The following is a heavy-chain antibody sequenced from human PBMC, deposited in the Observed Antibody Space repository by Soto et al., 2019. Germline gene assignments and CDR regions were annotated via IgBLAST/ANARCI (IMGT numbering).Heavy chain of an antibody. CDR1: GFTFSSYG. CDR3: AKGEDYYYDSSGYYF. CDR2: ISYDGSNK. V-gene: IGHV3-30*18. Sequence: VGSLRLSCAASGFTFSSYGMHWVRQAPGKGLEWVAVISYDGSNKYYADPVKGRFTISRDNSKNTLYLQMNSLRAEDTAVYYCAKGEDYYYDSSGYYFWGQGTLVTVSS. D-gene: IGHD3-22*01. J-gene: IGHJ4*02.